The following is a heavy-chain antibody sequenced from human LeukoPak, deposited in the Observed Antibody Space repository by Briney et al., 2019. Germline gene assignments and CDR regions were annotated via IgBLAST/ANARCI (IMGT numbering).Heavy chain of an antibody. J-gene: IGHJ4*02. CDR3: AKQLERRGEEFHY. V-gene: IGHV3-23*01. D-gene: IGHD1-1*01. Sequence: PGGSLRLSCAASGFTFSSYAMSWVRQAPGKGPEWVSGISGSGGSTYYADSVRGRFTISRDNSKNTLSLQMNSLRAEDTAVYYCAKQLERRGEEFHYWGQGTLVTVSS. CDR1: GFTFSSYA. CDR2: ISGSGGST.